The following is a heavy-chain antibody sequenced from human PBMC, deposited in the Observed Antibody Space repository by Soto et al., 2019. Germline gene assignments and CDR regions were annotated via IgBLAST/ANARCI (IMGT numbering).Heavy chain of an antibody. CDR2: LNPNSGNT. CDR3: ARGALFCNSPNRTNYFYYMDV. CDR1: GYTFPNYD. Sequence: ASVKVSCKASGYTFPNYDINWVRQATGQGLEWMGWLNPNSGNTGSAQKFQGRVTMTRNTSTTTAYMELSSLRSEDTAVYYCARGALFCNSPNRTNYFYYMDVWGKGTTVTVSS. V-gene: IGHV1-8*01. D-gene: IGHD2-2*01. J-gene: IGHJ6*03.